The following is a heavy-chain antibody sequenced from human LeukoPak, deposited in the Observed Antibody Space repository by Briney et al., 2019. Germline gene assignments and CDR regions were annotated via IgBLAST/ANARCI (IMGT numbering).Heavy chain of an antibody. J-gene: IGHJ4*02. CDR2: ISYDGNNK. Sequence: PGRSLRLSCAASGLTFSSYAMHWVRQAPGKGLEWVAGISYDGNNKYYAESVKGRFTISRDNSKNTLYLQMNSLRDEDTAVYYCAKDWVVRGVISYWGQGTLVTVSS. CDR3: AKDWVVRGVISY. CDR1: GLTFSSYA. D-gene: IGHD3-10*01. V-gene: IGHV3-30*18.